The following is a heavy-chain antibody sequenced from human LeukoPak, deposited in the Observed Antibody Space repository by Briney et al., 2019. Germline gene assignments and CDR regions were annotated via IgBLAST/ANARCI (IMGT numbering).Heavy chain of an antibody. CDR1: GFTFRTYE. D-gene: IGHD1-1*01. V-gene: IGHV3-48*03. Sequence: GGSLRLSCAASGFTFRTYEMNWVRQAPGKGLEWLSYISVSGDDIYYADYVRGRFTICRDNGKNSLYLQMHSLRAEDTAVYYCVRESLAFDSWGQGTLVTVSS. CDR2: ISVSGDDI. CDR3: VRESLAFDS. J-gene: IGHJ4*02.